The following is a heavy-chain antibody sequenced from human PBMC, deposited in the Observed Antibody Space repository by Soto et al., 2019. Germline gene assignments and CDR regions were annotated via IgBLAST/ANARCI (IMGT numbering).Heavy chain of an antibody. Sequence: GGSLRLSCAASGFSVNDNSMTWVRQAPGKGLDWIPVVYGDGRLYYADSVKGRFTISIDNSENTVFLQMSSLRVEDTALYYCARTRLYDASGYYYYYYGMDVWGQGTRVTVSS. CDR3: ARTRLYDASGYYYYYYGMDV. V-gene: IGHV3-53*01. D-gene: IGHD3-22*01. CDR1: GFSVNDNS. CDR2: VYGDGRL. J-gene: IGHJ6*02.